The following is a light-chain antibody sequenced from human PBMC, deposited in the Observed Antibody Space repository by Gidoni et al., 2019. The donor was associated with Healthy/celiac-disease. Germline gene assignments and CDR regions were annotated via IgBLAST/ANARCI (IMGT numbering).Light chain of an antibody. J-gene: IGKJ2*01. Sequence: IVLTQSPGALSLSPGERATLSSRTSQSVSSSYLAWYQQKPGQAPYLLINGASSRATGIRDRFSGSGSETDFTLTISRLEPEDFAVYYCQQYGSSPPWYTFGQGTKLEIK. CDR1: QSVSSSY. CDR2: GAS. CDR3: QQYGSSPPWYT. V-gene: IGKV3-20*01.